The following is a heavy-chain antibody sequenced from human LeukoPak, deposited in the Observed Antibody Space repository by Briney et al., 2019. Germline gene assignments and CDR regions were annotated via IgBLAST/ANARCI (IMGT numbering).Heavy chain of an antibody. CDR3: ARVFSGDYDFWSGSNNCFDP. CDR2: IKAGNGNT. CDR1: GYTFTSYA. J-gene: IGHJ5*02. V-gene: IGHV1-3*01. Sequence: ASVKVSCKASGYTFTSYAMHWVRQAPGQRLEWMGWIKAGNGNTKYSQKFQGRVTITTDTSACTAYMQLSSLRSEDTAVYYCARVFSGDYDFWSGSNNCFDPWGQGTLVTVSS. D-gene: IGHD3-3*01.